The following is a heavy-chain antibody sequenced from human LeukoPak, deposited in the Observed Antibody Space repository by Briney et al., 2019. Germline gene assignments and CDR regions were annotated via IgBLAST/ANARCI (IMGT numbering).Heavy chain of an antibody. D-gene: IGHD3-3*01. J-gene: IGHJ5*02. V-gene: IGHV1-8*03. CDR2: MNPNSGNT. CDR3: ARRGTIFGRGGWFDP. CDR1: GYTFTSYD. Sequence: ASVKVSCKASGYTFTSYDINWVRQATGQGLEWMGWMNPNSGNTGYAQKFQGRVTITRNTSINTAYMELSSLRSDDTAVYYCARRGTIFGRGGWFDPWGQGTLVTVSS.